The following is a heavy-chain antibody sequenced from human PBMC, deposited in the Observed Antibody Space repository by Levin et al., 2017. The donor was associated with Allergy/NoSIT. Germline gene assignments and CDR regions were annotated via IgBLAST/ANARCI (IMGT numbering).Heavy chain of an antibody. J-gene: IGHJ5*02. Sequence: LSLTCAASGFTFSSYAMHWVRQAPGKGLEWVAVISYDGSNKYYADSVKGRFTISRDNSKNTLYLQMNSLRAEDTAVYYCARGPPRWFGELRNWFDPWGQGTLVTVSS. CDR1: GFTFSSYA. V-gene: IGHV3-30-3*01. D-gene: IGHD3-10*01. CDR3: ARGPPRWFGELRNWFDP. CDR2: ISYDGSNK.